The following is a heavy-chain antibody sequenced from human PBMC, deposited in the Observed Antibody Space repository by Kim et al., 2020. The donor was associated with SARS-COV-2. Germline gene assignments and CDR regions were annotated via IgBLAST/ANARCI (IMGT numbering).Heavy chain of an antibody. CDR2: IGTAGET. CDR3: ARGIHQWLGVDV. Sequence: GGSLRLSCAASGFTFGGHDMHWVRQGSGKGLEWVSAIGTAGETFYSGSVKGHFIISRENGRNSLFLQMDSLKVGDTAVYYCARGIHQWLGVDVWGQGTTVTVSS. D-gene: IGHD5-18*01. CDR1: GFTFGGHD. V-gene: IGHV3-13*04. J-gene: IGHJ6*02.